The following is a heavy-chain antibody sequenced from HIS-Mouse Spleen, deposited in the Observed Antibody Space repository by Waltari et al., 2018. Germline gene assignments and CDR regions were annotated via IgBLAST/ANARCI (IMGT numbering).Heavy chain of an antibody. CDR3: ARGPLDSYYDILTGYYTLDY. Sequence: QVQLVQSGAEVKKPGASVKVSCKASGYTFTGYYMHWVRQAPGQGLEWMGWINPKSGGTNYAQKFQGRVTMTRDTSISTAYMELSRLRSDDTAVYYCARGPLDSYYDILTGYYTLDYWGQGTLVTVSS. V-gene: IGHV1-2*02. CDR1: GYTFTGYY. D-gene: IGHD3-9*01. CDR2: INPKSGGT. J-gene: IGHJ4*02.